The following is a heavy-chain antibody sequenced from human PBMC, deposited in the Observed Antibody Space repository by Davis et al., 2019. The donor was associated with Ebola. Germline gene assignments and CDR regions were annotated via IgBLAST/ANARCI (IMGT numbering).Heavy chain of an antibody. CDR1: GFTFSRFT. V-gene: IGHV3-30*18. D-gene: IGHD3-16*01. J-gene: IGHJ2*01. Sequence: GESLKISCATSGFTFSRFTMHWVRQAPGKGLEWVALISSDGSREYYADSVDGRFTISKDNSGNTLYLHMNALTAEDTALYYCAKLRSHDYTDSSDDFYLDLWGRGTLVTVSS. CDR2: ISSDGSRE. CDR3: AKLRSHDYTDSSDDFYLDL.